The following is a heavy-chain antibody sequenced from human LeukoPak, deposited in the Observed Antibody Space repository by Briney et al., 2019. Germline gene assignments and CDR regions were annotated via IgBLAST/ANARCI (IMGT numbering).Heavy chain of an antibody. J-gene: IGHJ5*02. V-gene: IGHV4-34*01. CDR1: GGSFSGYY. CDR3: ARPFRTGYRGVRFGNWFDP. D-gene: IGHD3/OR15-3a*01. Sequence: SETLSLTCAVYGGSFSGYYWSWIRQPPGKGLEWIGEINHSGSTNYNPSLKSRVTISVDTSKNQFSLKLSSVTAADTAVYYCARPFRTGYRGVRFGNWFDPWGQGTLVTVSS. CDR2: INHSGST.